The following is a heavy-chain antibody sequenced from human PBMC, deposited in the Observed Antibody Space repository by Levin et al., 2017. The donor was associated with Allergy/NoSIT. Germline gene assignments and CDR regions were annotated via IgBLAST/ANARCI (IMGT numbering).Heavy chain of an antibody. V-gene: IGHV1-18*01. D-gene: IGHD6-19*01. J-gene: IGHJ3*02. Sequence: ASVKVSCKASGYTFRVYGIIWVRQAPGEGLEWLGWISPNNGHTKVSHKVQGRVTMTTDASTTTAYLDIRSLTSDDTAVYYCARDLGTGWYDNAFEIWGQGALVSVSS. CDR1: GYTFRVYG. CDR2: ISPNNGHT. CDR3: ARDLGTGWYDNAFEI.